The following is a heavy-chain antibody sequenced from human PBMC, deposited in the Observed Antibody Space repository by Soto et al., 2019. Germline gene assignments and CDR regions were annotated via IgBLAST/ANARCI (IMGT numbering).Heavy chain of an antibody. CDR2: IYSGGST. Sequence: GGSLRLSCAASGFTVSSNYMSWVRQAPGKGLEWVSVIYSGGSTYYADSVKGRFTISRDNSKNTLYLQMNSLRAEDTAVYYCAGRDGSGSYCPSYYYGTDVWCQANTVTVFS. CDR3: AGRDGSGSYCPSYYYGTDV. V-gene: IGHV3-53*01. CDR1: GFTVSSNY. J-gene: IGHJ6*02. D-gene: IGHD3-10*01.